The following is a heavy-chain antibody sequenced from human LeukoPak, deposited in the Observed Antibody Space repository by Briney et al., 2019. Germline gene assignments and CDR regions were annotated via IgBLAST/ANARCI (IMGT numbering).Heavy chain of an antibody. D-gene: IGHD4-17*01. CDR3: AKDYGDYYYYYHGMDV. CDR2: MNPNSGNT. V-gene: IGHV1-8*01. Sequence: ASVKVSCKASGYTFTSYDINWVRQATGQGLEWMGWMNPNSGNTGYAQKFQGRVTMTRNTSISTAYMELSSLRSEDTAVYYCAKDYGDYYYYYHGMDVWGQGTTVTVSS. CDR1: GYTFTSYD. J-gene: IGHJ6*02.